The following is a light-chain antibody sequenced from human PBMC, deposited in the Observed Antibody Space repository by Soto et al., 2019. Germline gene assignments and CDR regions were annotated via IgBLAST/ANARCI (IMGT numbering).Light chain of an antibody. CDR3: LQDHDYPWT. Sequence: IQMTQSPSSLSVSVTDRVTITCRASQDIGNDLGWYQQRPGEAPELLLYAASTLRSGVPSRFSGSGSGTQFTLTINNLQPEDSATYFCLQDHDYPWTFGHGTKVAIE. J-gene: IGKJ1*01. CDR2: AAS. CDR1: QDIGND. V-gene: IGKV1-6*02.